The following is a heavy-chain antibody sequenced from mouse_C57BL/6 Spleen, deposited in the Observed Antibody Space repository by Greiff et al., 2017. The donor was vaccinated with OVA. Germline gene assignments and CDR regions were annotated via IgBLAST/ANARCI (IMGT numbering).Heavy chain of an antibody. CDR1: GYTFTSYW. V-gene: IGHV1-64*01. J-gene: IGHJ4*01. CDR3: ARKAQDHGYYAMDY. CDR2: IHPNSGST. Sequence: QVQLQQPGAELVKPGASVKLSCKASGYTFTSYWMHWVKQRPGQGLEWIGMIHPNSGSTNYNEKFKSKATLTVDKSSSTAYMQLSSLTSEDSAVYYCARKAQDHGYYAMDYWGQGTSVTVSS. D-gene: IGHD3-2*02.